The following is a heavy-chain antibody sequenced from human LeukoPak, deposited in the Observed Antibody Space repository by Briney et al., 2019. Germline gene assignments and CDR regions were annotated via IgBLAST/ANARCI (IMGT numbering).Heavy chain of an antibody. CDR2: ISSSSSYI. Sequence: GGSLRLSCAASGFTFSSCSMNWVRQAPGKGLEWVSSISSSSSYIYYADSVKGRFTISRDNAKNSLYLQMNSLRAEDTAVYYCARVNGQWLVNWGQGTLVTVSS. CDR3: ARVNGQWLVN. D-gene: IGHD6-19*01. V-gene: IGHV3-21*01. J-gene: IGHJ4*02. CDR1: GFTFSSCS.